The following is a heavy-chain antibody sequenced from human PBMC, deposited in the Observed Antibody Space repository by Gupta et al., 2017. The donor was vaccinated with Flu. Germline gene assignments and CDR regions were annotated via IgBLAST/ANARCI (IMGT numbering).Heavy chain of an antibody. V-gene: IGHV3-30*18. Sequence: QVQLVESGGGVVQPGRSLRLSCAASGFTFSNYGIHWVRQAPGKGLEWVAVISYDGSNKYYADSVKGRFTISRDNSKNTLYLQMNSLRAEDTAVYYCAKCPRPSFYYYYMDVWGKGTTVTVSS. CDR2: ISYDGSNK. CDR3: AKCPRPSFYYYYMDV. J-gene: IGHJ6*03. CDR1: GFTFSNYG.